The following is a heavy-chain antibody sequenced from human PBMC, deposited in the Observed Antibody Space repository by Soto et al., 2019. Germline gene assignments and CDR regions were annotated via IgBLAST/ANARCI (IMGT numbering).Heavy chain of an antibody. D-gene: IGHD2-15*01. J-gene: IGHJ4*02. CDR3: ARDLGGWPDY. Sequence: ASVKVSCKASGYTFTSYGISWVRQAPGQGLEWMGWISAYNGNTNYAQKLQGRVTITTDRSVSTAYMELSSLRSEDTAVYYCARDLGGWPDYWGQGTLVTVSS. CDR1: GYTFTSYG. CDR2: ISAYNGNT. V-gene: IGHV1-18*01.